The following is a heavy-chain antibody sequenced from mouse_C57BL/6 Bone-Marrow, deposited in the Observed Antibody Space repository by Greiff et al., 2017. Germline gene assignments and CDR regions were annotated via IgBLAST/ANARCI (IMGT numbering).Heavy chain of an antibody. CDR3: ARRHYYGSSYGAMDY. D-gene: IGHD1-1*01. Sequence: EVKLVASGGGLVKPGGSLKLSCAASGFTFSDYGMHWVRQAPEKGLEWVAYISSGSSTIYYADTVKGRFTISRDNAKNTLLLQMTSLRSEDTAMYYCARRHYYGSSYGAMDYWGQGTSVTVSS. CDR1: GFTFSDYG. CDR2: ISSGSSTI. V-gene: IGHV5-17*01. J-gene: IGHJ4*01.